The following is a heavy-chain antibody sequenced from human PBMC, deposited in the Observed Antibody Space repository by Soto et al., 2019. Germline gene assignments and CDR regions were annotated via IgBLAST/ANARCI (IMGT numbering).Heavy chain of an antibody. D-gene: IGHD3-16*01. CDR1: GYTFSDYD. V-gene: IGHV1-8*01. Sequence: QVQLVQSGAEVKKPGASVKVSCKASGYTFSDYDINWVRQAAGQGLEWMGWVNPYSGNTGYAQKFQGRVTMTIDTSITTAYMELTSLRFDDTAVYYCARGRFRRTWFDPWGQGTLVTISS. CDR2: VNPYSGNT. CDR3: ARGRFRRTWFDP. J-gene: IGHJ5*02.